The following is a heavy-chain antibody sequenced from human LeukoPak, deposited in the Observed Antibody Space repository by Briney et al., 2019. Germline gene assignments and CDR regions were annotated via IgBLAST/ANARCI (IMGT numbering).Heavy chain of an antibody. CDR1: GGSLSGSY. CDR2: INHSGSA. J-gene: IGHJ4*02. Sequence: SETLSLTCAVYGGSLSGSYWSWIRQPPGKGLEWIGEINHSGSANYNPPLKSRVTLSIDKSKNQFSLNVNSVTAADTAVYYCARARRDSGYYKVDYWGQGTLVTVSS. CDR3: ARARRDSGYYKVDY. D-gene: IGHD3-3*01. V-gene: IGHV4-34*01.